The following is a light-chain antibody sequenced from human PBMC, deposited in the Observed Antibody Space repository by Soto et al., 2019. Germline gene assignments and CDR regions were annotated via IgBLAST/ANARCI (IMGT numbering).Light chain of an antibody. CDR1: SSDIGGYKY. Sequence: QSALTQPASVSGSPGQSITISCTGTSSDIGGYKYVSWYQQHPGKAPKLMIYDVSHRPSGVSYRFSASKSGNTASLTISDPQAEDEADYYCSSSTSTIVKFGGGTKLTVL. CDR2: DVS. CDR3: SSSTSTIVK. V-gene: IGLV2-14*01. J-gene: IGLJ3*02.